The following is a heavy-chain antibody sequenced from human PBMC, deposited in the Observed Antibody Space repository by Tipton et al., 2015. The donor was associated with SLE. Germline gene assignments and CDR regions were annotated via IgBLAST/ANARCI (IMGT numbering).Heavy chain of an antibody. CDR1: GDSVSANSAA. V-gene: IGHV6-1*01. Sequence: GLVKPSQTLSLTCAISGDSVSANSAAWNWIRQSPSRGLEWLGRTYYRSKWYSDYAVSVKSRMTINPDTSKNQFSLHLSSVTAADTALYYCARIRDLISSRYPNPVRFDPWGQGTLVTVSS. J-gene: IGHJ5*02. D-gene: IGHD2-21*02. CDR3: ARIRDLISSRYPNPVRFDP. CDR2: TYYRSKWYS.